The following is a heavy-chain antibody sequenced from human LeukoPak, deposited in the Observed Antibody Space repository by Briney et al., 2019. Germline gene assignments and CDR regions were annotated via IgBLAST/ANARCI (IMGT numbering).Heavy chain of an antibody. Sequence: PGGSLRLSCAASGFTFSSYWMHWVRQAPGKGLVRVSRINSDASSTSYADSVKGRFTISRDNAKHTLYLQMNSLRAEDTAVYYCARAIAVAGLALGYWGQGTLVTVSS. CDR2: INSDASST. V-gene: IGHV3-74*01. CDR1: GFTFSSYW. D-gene: IGHD6-19*01. J-gene: IGHJ4*02. CDR3: ARAIAVAGLALGY.